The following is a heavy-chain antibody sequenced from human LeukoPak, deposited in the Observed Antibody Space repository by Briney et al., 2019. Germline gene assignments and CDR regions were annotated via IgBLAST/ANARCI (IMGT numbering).Heavy chain of an antibody. Sequence: ASVKVSCEASGYTSTGYYMHWVRQAPGQGLEWMGWINPNSGGTNYAQKFQGRVTMTRDTSISTVYMELSRLTSDDTAVFYCARRYYDALTGYYPFDHWGQGTLVTVSS. CDR3: ARRYYDALTGYYPFDH. D-gene: IGHD3-9*01. V-gene: IGHV1-2*02. J-gene: IGHJ4*02. CDR2: INPNSGGT. CDR1: GYTSTGYY.